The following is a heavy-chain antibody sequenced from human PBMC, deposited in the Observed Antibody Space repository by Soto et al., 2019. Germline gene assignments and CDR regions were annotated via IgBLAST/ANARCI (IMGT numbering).Heavy chain of an antibody. CDR3: ATVFDL. CDR2: IDTDGGGT. Sequence: EVQLVESGGGLVQPGGSLRVSCAASGFTLRSHRIHWVRQAPGKGLEWVSRIDTDGGGTSYADSVKGRFTISTDNAKSTVTLQMNGLRAEDTAVYYCATVFDLWGQGTLVTVSS. CDR1: GFTLRSHR. J-gene: IGHJ5*02. V-gene: IGHV3-74*01.